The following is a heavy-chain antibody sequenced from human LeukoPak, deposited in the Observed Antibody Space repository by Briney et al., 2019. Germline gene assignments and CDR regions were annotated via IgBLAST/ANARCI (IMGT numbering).Heavy chain of an antibody. CDR1: GGSISSSSYY. V-gene: IGHV4-39*01. CDR2: IYYSGST. J-gene: IGHJ6*03. CDR3: ARRSSGVIDSYYYYYYMDV. D-gene: IGHD3-16*02. Sequence: SETLSLTCTVSGGSISSSSYYWGWIRQPPGKGLEWIGSIYYSGSTYYNPSLKSRVTISVDTSKNQFSLKLSSVTAADTAVYYCARRSSGVIDSYYYYYYMDVWGKGTPVTLSS.